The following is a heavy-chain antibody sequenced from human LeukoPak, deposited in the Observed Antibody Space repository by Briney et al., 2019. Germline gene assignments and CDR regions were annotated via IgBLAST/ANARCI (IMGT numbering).Heavy chain of an antibody. J-gene: IGHJ5*02. V-gene: IGHV1-18*04. D-gene: IGHD6-19*01. CDR1: GYTFTGYY. Sequence: ASVKVSCKASGYTFTGYYMHWVRQAPGQGLEWMGWISAYNGNTNYAQKLQGRVTMTTDTSTSTAYMELRSLRSDDTAVYYCARIAGYSSGRRFDPWGQGTLVTVSS. CDR3: ARIAGYSSGRRFDP. CDR2: ISAYNGNT.